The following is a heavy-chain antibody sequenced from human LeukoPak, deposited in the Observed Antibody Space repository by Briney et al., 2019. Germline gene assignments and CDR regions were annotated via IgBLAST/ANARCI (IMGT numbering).Heavy chain of an antibody. CDR1: GGSISSSSYY. V-gene: IGHV4-39*01. CDR2: IYYSGST. D-gene: IGHD6-19*01. CDR3: ARHFAYSSGPWAYYYGMDV. J-gene: IGHJ6*02. Sequence: SETLSLTCTVSGGSISSSSYYWGWIRQPPGQGLEWIGSIYYSGSTYYNPSLKSRVTISVDTSKNQFSLKLSSVTAADTAVYYCARHFAYSSGPWAYYYGMDVWGQGTTVTVSS.